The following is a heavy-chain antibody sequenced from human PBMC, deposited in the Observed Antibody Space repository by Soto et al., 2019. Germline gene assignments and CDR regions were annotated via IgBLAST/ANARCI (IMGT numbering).Heavy chain of an antibody. D-gene: IGHD1-26*01. Sequence: QVQLQESGPGLVKPSETLSLTCIVSGGSVSNDAYYWSWIRQPPGKGLEWIGYIYHSVSTYYNPSLKSRVTISADTSANQFSLKVSSVTAADTAVYYCARLGIGWEFPFDYWGQGTLVNVSS. J-gene: IGHJ4*02. V-gene: IGHV4-61*08. CDR1: GGSVSNDAYY. CDR3: ARLGIGWEFPFDY. CDR2: IYHSVST.